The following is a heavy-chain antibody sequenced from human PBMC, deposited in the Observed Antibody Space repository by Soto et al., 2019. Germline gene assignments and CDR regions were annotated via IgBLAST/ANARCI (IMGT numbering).Heavy chain of an antibody. D-gene: IGHD5-18*01. CDR2: IKQDGTEK. CDR3: ARGDTPMITGMDSFDI. CDR1: GFTFSLYC. Sequence: GGSLSLSCSASGFTFSLYCMNLVLQAPGKGLEWVANIKQDGTEKNYVDSVKGRFTISRDNARNSLYLQMDSLRAEDTAVYFCARGDTPMITGMDSFDIWGQGTMVTVSS. J-gene: IGHJ3*02. V-gene: IGHV3-7*01.